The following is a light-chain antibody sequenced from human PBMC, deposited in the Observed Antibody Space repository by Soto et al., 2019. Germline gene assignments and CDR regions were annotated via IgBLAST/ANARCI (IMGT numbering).Light chain of an antibody. CDR2: AAS. J-gene: IGKJ1*01. CDR1: QGISSY. V-gene: IGKV1-6*01. Sequence: IQLTQSPSSLSASVGDRVTTSCRVSQGISSYLNWYQQKPGKAPKLLFYAASSLQSGVPSRFSGSGSGTDFTLTISSLQPEDFGTYYCLQDYNYPRTFGQGTKVDIK. CDR3: LQDYNYPRT.